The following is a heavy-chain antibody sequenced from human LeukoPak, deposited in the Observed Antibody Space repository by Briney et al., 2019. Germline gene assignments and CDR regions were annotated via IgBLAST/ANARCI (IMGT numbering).Heavy chain of an antibody. CDR3: ARDALHYYDSSGYYYHHNWFDP. CDR1: GFTFSSYA. Sequence: GGSLRLSCAASGFTFSSYAMHWVRQAPGKGLEWAAVISYDGSNKYYADSVKGRFTISRDNSKNTLYLQMNSLRAEDTAVYYCARDALHYYDSSGYYYHHNWFDPWGQGTLVTVSS. J-gene: IGHJ5*02. D-gene: IGHD3-22*01. V-gene: IGHV3-30-3*01. CDR2: ISYDGSNK.